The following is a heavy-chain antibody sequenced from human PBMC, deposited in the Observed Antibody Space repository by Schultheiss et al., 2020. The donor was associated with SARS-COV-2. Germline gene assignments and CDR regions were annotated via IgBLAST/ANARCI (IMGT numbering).Heavy chain of an antibody. CDR3: ARDRDYYE. V-gene: IGHV1-2*06. CDR1: GYTFTNYG. D-gene: IGHD3-22*01. CDR2: INPKTGAT. J-gene: IGHJ4*02. Sequence: ASVKVSCKASGYTFTNYGISWVRQAPGQGLEWVGRINPKTGATNYAQKFQARVTMTRETSITTAYMELSGLRSDDTAVYYCARDRDYYEWGQGTLVTVSS.